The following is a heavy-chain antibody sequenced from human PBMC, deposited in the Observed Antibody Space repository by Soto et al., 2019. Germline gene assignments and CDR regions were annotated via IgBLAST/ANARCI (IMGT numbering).Heavy chain of an antibody. J-gene: IGHJ5*02. Sequence: QVQLQESGPGLVKPSQTLSLTCTVSGGSISSGGYYWNWIRQHPGKGLEWIGYIYYIGSPYYNPSLKSRVTISLDTSNNQFALKLISVTAADTAVYYCARSVFPWGQGTLVTVSS. CDR3: ARSVFP. V-gene: IGHV4-31*03. CDR1: GGSISSGGYY. CDR2: IYYIGSP.